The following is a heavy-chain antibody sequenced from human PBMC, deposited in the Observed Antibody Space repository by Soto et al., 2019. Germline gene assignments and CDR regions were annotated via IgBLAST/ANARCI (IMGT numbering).Heavy chain of an antibody. CDR3: ARDNSPRMGGYWYFDL. Sequence: QVQLQESGPGLVKPSETLSLTCTVSGGSISSYYWSWIRQPPGKGLEWIGYIYYSGSTNYNPSLKSRVTISVDTSKNQFSLKLSSVTAADTAVYYCARDNSPRMGGYWYFDLWGRGTLVTVSS. V-gene: IGHV4-59*01. CDR2: IYYSGST. D-gene: IGHD1-20*01. CDR1: GGSISSYY. J-gene: IGHJ2*01.